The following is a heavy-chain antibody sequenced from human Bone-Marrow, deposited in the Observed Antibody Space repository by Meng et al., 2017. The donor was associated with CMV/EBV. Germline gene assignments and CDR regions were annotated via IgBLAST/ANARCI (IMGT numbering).Heavy chain of an antibody. CDR1: GYTFTTYD. J-gene: IGHJ4*02. CDR2: INPSGGST. CDR3: ELSGAAAGRLDY. Sequence: ASVKVSCKASGYTFTTYDINWVRQATGQGLEWMGIINPSGGSTSYAQKFQGRVTMTRDTSTSTVYMELSSLRSEDTAVYYCELSGAAAGRLDYWGQGTLVTVSS. V-gene: IGHV1-46*01. D-gene: IGHD6-13*01.